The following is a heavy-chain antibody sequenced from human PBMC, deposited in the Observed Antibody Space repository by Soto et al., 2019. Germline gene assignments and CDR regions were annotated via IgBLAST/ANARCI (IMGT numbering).Heavy chain of an antibody. J-gene: IGHJ4*02. Sequence: KESGPVLVNPTETLTLTCTVSGFSLSRADVGVSWIRQPPGKALEWLAHIFSNDEKSYSTSLKSSLTILKDTSKSQVVLIMTNMEPVDTATYYCARISRYGYDFDYWGQGTLVTVSS. V-gene: IGHV2-26*02. CDR1: GFSLSRADVG. CDR3: ARISRYGYDFDY. D-gene: IGHD5-18*01. CDR2: IFSNDEK.